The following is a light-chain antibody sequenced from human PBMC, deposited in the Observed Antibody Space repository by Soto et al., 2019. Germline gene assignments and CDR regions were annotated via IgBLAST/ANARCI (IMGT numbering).Light chain of an antibody. CDR3: QQYGRSPCT. CDR1: QSVSSSY. Sequence: IVFTQSPGTLCLSPGERATLSCRASQSVSSSYLAWYQQKPGQAPRLLIYGASSRATGIPDRFSGSGSGTDFTLTISRLEPEDFAVYYCQQYGRSPCTLGQGTKVDIK. J-gene: IGKJ1*01. CDR2: GAS. V-gene: IGKV3-20*01.